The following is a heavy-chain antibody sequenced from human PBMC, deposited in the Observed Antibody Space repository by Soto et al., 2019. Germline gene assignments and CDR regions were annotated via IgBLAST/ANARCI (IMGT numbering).Heavy chain of an antibody. CDR3: AAGEASSRNLAPYYLAF. J-gene: IGHJ4*03. CDR2: IHYSGTT. V-gene: IGHV4-59*01. CDR1: GGSMRNYF. D-gene: IGHD6-13*01. Sequence: SETLSLTCTVSGGSMRNYFWTWIRQPPGKGLEWIGYIHYSGTTSFFPSYNPSLRSRVTISEDTSKNQFSLKLLSVTTADTAVYFCAAGEASSRNLAPYYLAFCGHGTLPTVS.